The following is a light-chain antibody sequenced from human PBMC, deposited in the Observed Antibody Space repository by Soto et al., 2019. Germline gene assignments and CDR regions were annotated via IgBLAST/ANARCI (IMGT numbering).Light chain of an antibody. CDR2: GVS. Sequence: EIGLTQSPGTLSLFPGERATLSCRASQSLNSNYLAWYQHKPGQAPRLLVYGVSRRLTGIPDRFSGSGSGTDFTLTITRLEPEDTAVYFCHHYGASPQTFGQGSKVKSN. CDR3: HHYGASPQT. V-gene: IGKV3-20*01. J-gene: IGKJ1*01. CDR1: QSLNSNY.